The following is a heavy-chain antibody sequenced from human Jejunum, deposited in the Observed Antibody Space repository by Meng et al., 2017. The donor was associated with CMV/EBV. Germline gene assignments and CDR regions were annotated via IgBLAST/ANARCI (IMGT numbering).Heavy chain of an antibody. CDR2: IFSDGTT. D-gene: IGHD1/OR15-1a*01. CDR1: GFTVSTHY. J-gene: IGHJ4*02. V-gene: IGHV3-53*01. Sequence: DSGFTVSTHYMNWVRQAHGKGLEWVSIIFSDGTTYYADSVKGRFTISRDTSKNTVYLQMNSLRPEDTAVYHCARDSHSNIRASDWGPGTMVTVSS. CDR3: ARDSHSNIRASD.